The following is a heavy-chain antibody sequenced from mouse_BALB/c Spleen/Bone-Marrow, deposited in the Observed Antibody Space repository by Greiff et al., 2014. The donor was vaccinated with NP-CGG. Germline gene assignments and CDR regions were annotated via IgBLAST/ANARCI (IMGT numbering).Heavy chain of an antibody. D-gene: IGHD2-2*01. CDR3: TRWLPYAMDY. CDR1: GYTFTNYW. V-gene: IGHV1-69*02. J-gene: IGHJ4*01. Sequence: QVQLQQSGAELVRPGASVKLSCKASGYTFTNYWINWVKQRPGQGLEWIGNIYPSDSYTNYNQKFKDKATLTVDKSSSTAYMQLSSPTSEDSAVYYCTRWLPYAMDYWGQGTSDTVSS. CDR2: IYPSDSYT.